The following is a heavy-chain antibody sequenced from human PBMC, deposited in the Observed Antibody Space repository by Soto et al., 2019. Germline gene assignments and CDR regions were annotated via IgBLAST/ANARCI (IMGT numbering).Heavy chain of an antibody. CDR3: ARYCSSTSCYSDDAFDI. J-gene: IGHJ3*02. D-gene: IGHD2-2*01. CDR1: GFTFSSYI. Sequence: LXLSCAASGFTFSSYIMNWVRQAPGKGLEWFSYISSSSSTIYYADSVKGRFTISRDNAKNSLYLQMNSLRDEDTAVYYCARYCSSTSCYSDDAFDIWGQGTMVTVSS. CDR2: ISSSSSTI. V-gene: IGHV3-48*02.